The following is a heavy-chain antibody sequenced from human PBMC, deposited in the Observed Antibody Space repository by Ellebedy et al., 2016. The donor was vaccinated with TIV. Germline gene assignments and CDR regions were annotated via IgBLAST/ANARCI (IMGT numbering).Heavy chain of an antibody. CDR2: IGGSDGST. J-gene: IGHJ4*02. CDR1: GFMFSTYA. V-gene: IGHV3-23*01. D-gene: IGHD3-10*01. Sequence: GESLKISCAGSGFMFSTYAMSWVRQAPGKGLEWVAFIGGSDGSTYYADSVKGRFTISRDDSKNSVSLQMDGLRAEDTAVYHCVTDRGESGLLSFFDLWGQGTQVTVSS. CDR3: VTDRGESGLLSFFDL.